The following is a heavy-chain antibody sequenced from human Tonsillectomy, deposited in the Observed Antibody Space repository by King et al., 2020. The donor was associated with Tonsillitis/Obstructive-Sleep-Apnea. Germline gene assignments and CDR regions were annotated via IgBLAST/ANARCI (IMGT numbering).Heavy chain of an antibody. J-gene: IGHJ4*02. Sequence: GQLVQSGGGLVQPGGSLRLSCAASGFIFSSYAMSWVRQAPGKGLEWVSAISGSGTNTYYADSVKGRFTISRDSSKNTLYLQMNSLRAEDTAVYYCAKTGPITVTSAVHYYDYWGRGTLVTVSS. CDR3: AKTGPITVTSAVHYYDY. CDR2: ISGSGTNT. CDR1: GFIFSSYA. D-gene: IGHD4-17*01. V-gene: IGHV3-23*04.